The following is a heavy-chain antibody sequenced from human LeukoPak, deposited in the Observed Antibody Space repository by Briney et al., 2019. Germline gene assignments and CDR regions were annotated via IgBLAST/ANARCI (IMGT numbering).Heavy chain of an antibody. CDR1: GGSFSGYY. CDR3: ARRGYYYDSCGGIDY. CDR2: INHSGST. Sequence: SETLSLTCAVYGGSFSGYYWSWIRQPPVKGLEWIGEINHSGSTNYNPSLKSRVTISVDTSKNQFSLKLSSVTAADTAVYYCARRGYYYDSCGGIDYWGQGTLVTVSS. D-gene: IGHD3-22*01. J-gene: IGHJ4*02. V-gene: IGHV4-34*01.